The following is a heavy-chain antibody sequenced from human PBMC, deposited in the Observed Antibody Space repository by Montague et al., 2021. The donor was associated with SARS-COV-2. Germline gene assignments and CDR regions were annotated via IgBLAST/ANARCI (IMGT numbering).Heavy chain of an antibody. V-gene: IGHV4-34*01. CDR1: GGSFSGYY. CDR2: INHNGST. CDR3: ARGARQGYGFRLGSFDS. Sequence: SETLSLTCAVYGGSFSGYYWNWIRQPPGKGLEWTGEINHNGSTNYNPSLKSRVTMSVDTSKNQFSLKLSSVTAADTAVYYCARGARQGYGFRLGSFDSWGQGTLVTVSS. D-gene: IGHD3-10*01. J-gene: IGHJ4*02.